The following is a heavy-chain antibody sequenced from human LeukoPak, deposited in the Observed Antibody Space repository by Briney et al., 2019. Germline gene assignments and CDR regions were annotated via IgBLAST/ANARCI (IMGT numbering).Heavy chain of an antibody. CDR3: ARDRSGSYYY. D-gene: IGHD1-26*01. Sequence: ASVRVSCKASGYTFTGYYMHWVRQAPGQGLEWMGWISAYNGNTNYAQKLQGRVTMTTDTSTSTAYMELRSLRSEDTAVYYCARDRSGSYYYWGQGTLVTVSS. V-gene: IGHV1-18*04. CDR2: ISAYNGNT. J-gene: IGHJ4*02. CDR1: GYTFTGYY.